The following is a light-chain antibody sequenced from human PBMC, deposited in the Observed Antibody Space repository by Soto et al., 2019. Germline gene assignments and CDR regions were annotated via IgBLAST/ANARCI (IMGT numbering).Light chain of an antibody. Sequence: HSVLTQPPSASGSPGQSVTISCTGTFNDVGGYNYVSWYQQHPGKAPKVIIYEVYKRPSGVPDRFSGSKSGKTASLTVSGLQADDEADYYCSSYVGNNNLVFGGGTKLTVL. V-gene: IGLV2-8*01. CDR2: EVY. CDR3: SSYVGNNNLV. CDR1: FNDVGGYNY. J-gene: IGLJ3*02.